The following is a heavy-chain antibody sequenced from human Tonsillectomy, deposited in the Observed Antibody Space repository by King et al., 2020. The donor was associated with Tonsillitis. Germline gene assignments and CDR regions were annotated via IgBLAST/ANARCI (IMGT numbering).Heavy chain of an antibody. CDR2: ISTYNGDT. Sequence: HVQLVESGAEVKKPGASVKVSCKASGYTYTTFGISWVRQAPGQGLEWMGWISTYNGDTRYTQNLQGRVTMTTDTSTSTAYMELRSLRSDDTAVYYCARDYGDFYFDFWGQGARVTVSS. V-gene: IGHV1-18*01. J-gene: IGHJ4*02. D-gene: IGHD4-17*01. CDR3: ARDYGDFYFDF. CDR1: GYTYTTFG.